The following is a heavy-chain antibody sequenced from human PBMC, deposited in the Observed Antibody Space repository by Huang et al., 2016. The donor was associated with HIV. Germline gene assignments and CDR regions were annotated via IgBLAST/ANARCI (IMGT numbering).Heavy chain of an antibody. J-gene: IGHJ5*02. D-gene: IGHD4-17*01. V-gene: IGHV5-51*01. CDR1: GYMFTKYW. CDR2: IYPGDSDT. CDR3: ARHDGARPGWVDN. Sequence: EVQLMQSGAEVKKPGESLKISCKGSGYMFTKYWIGWVRQVPGKGLEWMGIIYPGDSDTRYSPSFQGQVTISADKSITTAYLQWSSLKASDTAIYYCARHDGARPGWVDNWGQGTLVTVSS.